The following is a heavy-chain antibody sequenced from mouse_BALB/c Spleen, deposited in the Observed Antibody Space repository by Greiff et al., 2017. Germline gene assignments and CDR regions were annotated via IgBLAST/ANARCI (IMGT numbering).Heavy chain of an antibody. Sequence: VQLQQSGAELAKPGASVKMSCKASGYTFTSYWMHWVKQRPGQGLEWIGYINPSTGYTEYNQKFKDKATLTADKSSSTAYMQLSSLTSEDSAVYYCARIITIGAMDYWGQGTSVTVSS. CDR3: ARIITIGAMDY. J-gene: IGHJ4*01. CDR2: INPSTGYT. D-gene: IGHD1-1*02. CDR1: GYTFTSYW. V-gene: IGHV1-7*01.